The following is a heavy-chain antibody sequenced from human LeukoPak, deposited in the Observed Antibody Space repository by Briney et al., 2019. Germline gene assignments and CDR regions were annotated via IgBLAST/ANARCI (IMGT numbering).Heavy chain of an antibody. CDR1: GYTFLTSG. CDR2: ISVYNHNT. CDR3: ARTNLDCKNGVCYDY. Sequence: ASVKVSCKASGYTFLTSGISWVRRAPGQGLEWMGWISVYNHNTNYAQKFQGRVTVTTDTSTRTAYMELRSLRSDDTAVYYCARTNLDCKNGVCYDYWGQGTLVTVSS. D-gene: IGHD2-8*01. J-gene: IGHJ4*02. V-gene: IGHV1-18*01.